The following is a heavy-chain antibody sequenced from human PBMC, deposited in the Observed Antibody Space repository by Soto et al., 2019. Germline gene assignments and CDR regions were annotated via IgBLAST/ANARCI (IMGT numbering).Heavy chain of an antibody. V-gene: IGHV3-66*01. CDR2: ISNGGDT. CDR1: GFIVSSTY. CDR3: AREPRYCRGGSCSITGDAYDI. D-gene: IGHD2-15*01. Sequence: EVQLVESGGGLVQPGGSLRLSCAASGFIVSSTYMSWVRQAPGKGLEWVSVISNGGDTHYADSVKGRFSLSRDISNNTLHLQMRSLSPEDTAVYYCAREPRYCRGGSCSITGDAYDIWCQGTMVTVAS. J-gene: IGHJ3*02.